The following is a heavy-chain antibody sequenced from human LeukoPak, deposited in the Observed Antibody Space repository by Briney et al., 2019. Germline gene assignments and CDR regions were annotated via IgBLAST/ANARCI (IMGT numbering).Heavy chain of an antibody. CDR3: ASNNWGYWYFDL. CDR2: IYNSGST. V-gene: IGHV4-38-2*02. J-gene: IGHJ2*01. D-gene: IGHD7-27*01. CDR1: GYSISSGYY. Sequence: SETLSLTCTVSGYSISSGYYWGWIRQAPGKGLEWIGSIYNSGSTYYNPSLKSRVTISVDMSKNQFSLKLSSVTAADTAVYYCASNNWGYWYFDLWGRGTLVTVSS.